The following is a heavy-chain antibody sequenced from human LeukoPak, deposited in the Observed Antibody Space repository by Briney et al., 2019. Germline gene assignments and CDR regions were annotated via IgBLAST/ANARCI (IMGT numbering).Heavy chain of an antibody. CDR3: ARDGCSYYDILTGYYKDWFYP. CDR1: GGSISSYY. Sequence: SETLSLTCSVSGGSISSYYWNWIRQPPGKGLEWIGYIYYSGRTNYSPSLKSRVTISVDTSKNQFSLKLSSVTAADTAVYYCARDGCSYYDILTGYYKDWFYPRGQGTLVTVSS. V-gene: IGHV4-59*01. CDR2: IYYSGRT. D-gene: IGHD3-9*01. J-gene: IGHJ5*02.